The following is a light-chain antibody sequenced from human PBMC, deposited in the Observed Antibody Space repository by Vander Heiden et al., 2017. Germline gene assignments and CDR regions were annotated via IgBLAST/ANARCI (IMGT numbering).Light chain of an antibody. V-gene: IGLV6-57*02. J-gene: IGLJ2*01. Sequence: NFMLPQPHSVSESPGKTVTISCTGSSGSIASNYVQWYQQRPGSAPTTVIYEDNQRPSGVPDRFSGSIDSSSNSASLTISGLKTEDEADYYCQSYDSSNGVVFGGGTKLTVL. CDR2: EDN. CDR1: SGSIASNY. CDR3: QSYDSSNGVV.